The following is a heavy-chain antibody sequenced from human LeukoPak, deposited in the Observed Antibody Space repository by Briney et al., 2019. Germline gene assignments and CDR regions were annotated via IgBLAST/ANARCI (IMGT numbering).Heavy chain of an antibody. CDR1: GGSFSGYY. J-gene: IGHJ4*02. CDR3: ARSESYSSGPVPVY. Sequence: PSETLSLTCAVYGGSFSGYYWSWIRQPPGKGLEWIGEINHSGSTNYNPSLKSRVTISVDTSKNQFSLKLSSVTAADTAVYYCARSESYSSGPVPVYWGQGTLVTVSS. CDR2: INHSGST. D-gene: IGHD6-19*01. V-gene: IGHV4-34*01.